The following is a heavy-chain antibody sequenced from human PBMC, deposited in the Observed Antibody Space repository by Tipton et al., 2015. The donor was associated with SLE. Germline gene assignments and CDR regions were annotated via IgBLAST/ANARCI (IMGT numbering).Heavy chain of an antibody. V-gene: IGHV3-69-1*01. CDR2: ILSNFYT. CDR3: ARRVEGAFDV. J-gene: IGHJ3*01. CDR1: GFTYSDYT. D-gene: IGHD1-1*01. Sequence: SLRLSCVASGFTYSDYTMSWVRQVPGKGLEWVAAILSNFYTSYPDSMKGRFTISRDNAKTSLFLQMNSLRADDTAVYYCARRVEGAFDVWGLGTMVTGSS.